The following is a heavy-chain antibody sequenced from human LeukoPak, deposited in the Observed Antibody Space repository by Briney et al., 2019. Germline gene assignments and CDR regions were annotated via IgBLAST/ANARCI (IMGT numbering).Heavy chain of an antibody. V-gene: IGHV3-23*01. Sequence: GGSLRLSCAASGFTFTNYAMAWVRQAPGKGLEWVSAIGGSGATTYTADSVKGRFTISRDNSKNTLYLQMNSLRAEDTAVYYCASGYCSGGHCYSVYFQHWGQGTLVTVSS. D-gene: IGHD2-15*01. J-gene: IGHJ1*01. CDR3: ASGYCSGGHCYSVYFQH. CDR1: GFTFTNYA. CDR2: IGGSGATT.